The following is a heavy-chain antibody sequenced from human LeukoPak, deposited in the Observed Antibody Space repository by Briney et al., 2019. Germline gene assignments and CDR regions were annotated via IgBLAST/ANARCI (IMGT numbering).Heavy chain of an antibody. CDR1: GGSFSGYY. V-gene: IGHV4-34*01. Sequence: SETLSLTCAVYGGSFSGYYWSWIRQPPGKGLEWIGEINHSGSTNYNPSLKSRVTISVDTSKNQFSLRLSSVTAADTAVYYCASDFRSRWGSWSQGTLVTVSS. D-gene: IGHD6-13*01. CDR3: ASDFRSRWGS. J-gene: IGHJ5*02. CDR2: INHSGST.